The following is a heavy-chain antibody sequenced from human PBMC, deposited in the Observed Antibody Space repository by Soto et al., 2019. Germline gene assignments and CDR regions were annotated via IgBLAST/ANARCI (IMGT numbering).Heavy chain of an antibody. CDR3: SRVGTGAYYFVY. J-gene: IGHJ4*02. V-gene: IGHV3-74*01. CDR1: GFTFSSYW. Sequence: EVQLVESGGGLVQPGGSLRLYCAASGFTFSSYWMHWVRQAPGKGLVWVSRIKTDGSSTGYADSVKGRFTISRDNARNTLYLQMNILRAEDTALYYCSRVGTGAYYFVYWGLGTLFTVSS. D-gene: IGHD7-27*01. CDR2: IKTDGSST.